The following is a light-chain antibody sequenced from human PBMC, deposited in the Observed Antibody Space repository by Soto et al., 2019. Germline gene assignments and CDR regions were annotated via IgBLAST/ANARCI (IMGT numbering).Light chain of an antibody. CDR1: SSNIGNYY. CDR3: AAWDDSMSVL. CDR2: RNN. V-gene: IGLV1-47*01. J-gene: IGLJ1*01. Sequence: QSVLTQPPSASGTPGQRVTISCSGISSNIGNYYVHWYQQLPEAAPKLLIYRNNQRPSGAPDRFSGSKSGTSASLAISGLRSEDEADYYCAAWDDSMSVLFGTGTKVPVL.